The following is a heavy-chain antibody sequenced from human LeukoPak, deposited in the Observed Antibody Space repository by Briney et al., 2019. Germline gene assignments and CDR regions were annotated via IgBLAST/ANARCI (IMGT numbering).Heavy chain of an antibody. D-gene: IGHD3-9*01. CDR2: IYNSGST. CDR1: GYSIRSGYY. V-gene: IGHV4-38-2*01. Sequence: SETLSLTCAVSGYSIRSGYYWGWIRQPPGKGLEWIGSIYNSGSTYYNPSLKSRVTISVDTSRNQFSLKLSSVTAADTAVYYCARSWDLTGYFDSWGQGALVTVSS. J-gene: IGHJ4*02. CDR3: ARSWDLTGYFDS.